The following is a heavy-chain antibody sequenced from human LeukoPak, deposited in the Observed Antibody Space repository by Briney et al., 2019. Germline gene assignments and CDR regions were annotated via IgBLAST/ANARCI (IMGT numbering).Heavy chain of an antibody. Sequence: SETLSLTCTVSGGSISSYYWSWIRQPPGKGLEWIGYIYYSGSTNYNPSLKSRVTISVDTSKNQSSLKLSSVTVADTAVYYCARVSGYYFNWFDPWGQGTLVTVSS. CDR2: IYYSGST. CDR1: GGSISSYY. D-gene: IGHD3-3*01. CDR3: ARVSGYYFNWFDP. J-gene: IGHJ5*02. V-gene: IGHV4-59*08.